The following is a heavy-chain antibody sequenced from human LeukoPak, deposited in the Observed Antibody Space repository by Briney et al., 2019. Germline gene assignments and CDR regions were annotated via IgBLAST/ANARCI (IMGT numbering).Heavy chain of an antibody. CDR3: AKDRNDSAFDI. CDR2: IWYDGSNK. V-gene: IGHV3-33*06. J-gene: IGHJ3*02. D-gene: IGHD1-1*01. Sequence: GGSLRLSCAASGFTFSSYGMHWVRQAPGKGLEWVAVIWYDGSNKYYADSVKGRFTISRDSSKNTLYLQMNSLRAEDTAVYYCAKDRNDSAFDIWGQGAMVTVSS. CDR1: GFTFSSYG.